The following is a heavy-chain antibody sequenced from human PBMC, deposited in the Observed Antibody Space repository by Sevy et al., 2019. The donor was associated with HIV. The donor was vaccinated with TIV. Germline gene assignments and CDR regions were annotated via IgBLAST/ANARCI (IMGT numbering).Heavy chain of an antibody. CDR3: AIDSGLWFEDLTYFDY. Sequence: GGSLRLSCAASGFTFSSYAMSWVRQAPGKGLEWFSAISGSGGSRYYSDSVKGRFTISRDKAKNTLYLQMNSLRAEDTAVSSCAIDSGLWFEDLTYFDYWGQGTLVTVSS. CDR1: GFTFSSYA. V-gene: IGHV3-23*01. D-gene: IGHD3-10*01. J-gene: IGHJ4*02. CDR2: ISGSGGSR.